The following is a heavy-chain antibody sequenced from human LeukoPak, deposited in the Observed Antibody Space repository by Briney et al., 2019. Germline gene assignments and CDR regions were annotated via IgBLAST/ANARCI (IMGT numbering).Heavy chain of an antibody. CDR1: GFTFIRYS. D-gene: IGHD4-17*01. Sequence: GGSLRLSCAASGFTFIRYSMNWVRQAPGKGLEWVSSISSSTIYTYYADSVKGRFTISRDNAKNSLYLQMNSMRAGDTAVYYCARESDYGDLEYYYMDVWGKGTTVTGSS. J-gene: IGHJ6*03. CDR2: ISSSTIYT. V-gene: IGHV3-21*01. CDR3: ARESDYGDLEYYYMDV.